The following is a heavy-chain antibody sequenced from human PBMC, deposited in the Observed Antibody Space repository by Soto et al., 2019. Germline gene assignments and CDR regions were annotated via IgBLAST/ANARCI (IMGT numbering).Heavy chain of an antibody. CDR3: ARDGLTFGGD. Sequence: EVQLVESGGGSVQPGESLRLSCAASGFSFRDYDMHWVRQRKGKGLEWVSALGAARDPYYVGSVKGRFSVSRDNARSTLYLQMNSLRLDDTAVYFCARDGLTFGGDWGQGTLVAVSS. V-gene: IGHV3-13*05. D-gene: IGHD3-16*01. J-gene: IGHJ4*02. CDR1: GFSFRDYD. CDR2: LGAARDP.